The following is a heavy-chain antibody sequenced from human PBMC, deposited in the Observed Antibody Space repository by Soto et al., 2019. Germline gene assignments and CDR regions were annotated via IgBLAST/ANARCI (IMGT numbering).Heavy chain of an antibody. CDR2: ISGSGGST. D-gene: IGHD3-22*01. CDR3: AKAEADYYDSSGYPPTPRYYYGMDV. CDR1: GFTFSSYA. J-gene: IGHJ6*02. V-gene: IGHV3-23*01. Sequence: GGSLRLSCAASGFTFSSYAMSWVRQAPGKGLEWVSAISGSGGSTYYADSVKGRFTISRDNSKNTLYLQMNSLRAEDTAVYYCAKAEADYYDSSGYPPTPRYYYGMDVWGQGTTVTVSS.